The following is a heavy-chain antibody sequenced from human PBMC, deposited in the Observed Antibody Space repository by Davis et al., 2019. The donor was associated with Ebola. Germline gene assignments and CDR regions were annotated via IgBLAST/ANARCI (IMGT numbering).Heavy chain of an antibody. CDR2: IAYDGRYE. CDR1: GVTFSRYA. D-gene: IGHD3-16*01. J-gene: IGHJ4*02. CDR3: VRDYNDGIGRFDY. Sequence: GGSLSLSCAVSGVTFSRYAMHWVRQAPGKGLEWVTDIAYDGRYESYAESVKGRFTISRDNSKSTLYLQMNSLRLEDTAVYYCVRDYNDGIGRFDYWGQGTLVTVSS. V-gene: IGHV3-30*04.